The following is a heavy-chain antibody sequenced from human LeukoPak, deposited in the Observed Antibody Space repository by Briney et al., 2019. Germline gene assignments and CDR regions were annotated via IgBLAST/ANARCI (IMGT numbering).Heavy chain of an antibody. CDR3: AKTCAFDI. J-gene: IGHJ3*02. CDR2: ISGSGDST. V-gene: IGHV3-23*01. Sequence: PGGSLRLSCAASGFPFSNHGMSWLRQAPGKGLEWVSAISGSGDSTNYADSVKGRFTISRDNSKNTLYLQMNSLRAEDTAVYYCAKTCAFDIWGQGTLVTVSS. CDR1: GFPFSNHG.